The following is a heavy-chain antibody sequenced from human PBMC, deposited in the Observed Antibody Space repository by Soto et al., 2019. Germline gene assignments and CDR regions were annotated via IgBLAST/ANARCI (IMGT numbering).Heavy chain of an antibody. CDR1: GFTFSSYA. CDR3: AKDLRGSGSYGY. V-gene: IGHV3-23*01. CDR2: ISGSGGST. J-gene: IGHJ4*02. D-gene: IGHD1-26*01. Sequence: EVQLLESGGGLVQPGGSLRLSCAASGFTFSSYAMSWVRQAPGKGLEWVSVISGSGGSTYYADSVKGRFTISRDNSKNTLYLQMNSLRAEDTAVYYCAKDLRGSGSYGYWGQGTLVTVSS.